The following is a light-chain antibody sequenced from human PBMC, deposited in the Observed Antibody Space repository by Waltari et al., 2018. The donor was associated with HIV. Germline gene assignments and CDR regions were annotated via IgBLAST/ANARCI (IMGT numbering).Light chain of an antibody. V-gene: IGLV1-47*01. J-gene: IGLJ3*02. Sequence: QSVLTQPPSASGTPGQRVTISCSGSSSNIGSSYIYWYQQLPGTAPKLLVYGNNQRPSGVPDRFSGAKSGTSASLAISGLRSEDEADYYCAAWDDSLSGRVFGGGTKLTVL. CDR2: GNN. CDR3: AAWDDSLSGRV. CDR1: SSNIGSSY.